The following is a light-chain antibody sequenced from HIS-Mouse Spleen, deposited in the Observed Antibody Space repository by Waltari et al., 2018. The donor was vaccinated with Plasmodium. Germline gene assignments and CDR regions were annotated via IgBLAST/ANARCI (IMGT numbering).Light chain of an antibody. J-gene: IGLJ3*02. Sequence: SYELTQPPSVSVSPGQTARITCSGAELQKKSAYWSQQKPGQAPVLVIYEYSKRPPGIPERFSGSSSGTMATLTISGAQVEDEADYYCYSTDSSGNHRVFGGGTKLTVL. V-gene: IGLV3-10*01. CDR2: EYS. CDR1: ELQKKS. CDR3: YSTDSSGNHRV.